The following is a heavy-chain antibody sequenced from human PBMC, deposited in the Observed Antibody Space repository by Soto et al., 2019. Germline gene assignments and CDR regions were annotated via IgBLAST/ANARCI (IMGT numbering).Heavy chain of an antibody. D-gene: IGHD1-26*01. CDR1: GYSFTSLD. Sequence: ASVKVSCKASGYSFTSLDINWVRQTTGQGLEWMGWMQPSSGRTGYAQKFQGRVTMTRDTSINTAYMELSSLTSDDTAFYYCARGVTAGVDYWGQGTLVTVS. V-gene: IGHV1-8*01. J-gene: IGHJ4*02. CDR2: MQPSSGRT. CDR3: ARGVTAGVDY.